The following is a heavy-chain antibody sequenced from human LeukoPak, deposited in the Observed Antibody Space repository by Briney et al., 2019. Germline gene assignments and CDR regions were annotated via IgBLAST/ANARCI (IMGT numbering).Heavy chain of an antibody. Sequence: KASETLSLTCTVSGGSISSYYWSWIRQPPGKGLEWIGFIYYSGSTNYNPSLKSRVTISVDTSKNQFSLKLSSVTAADTAVYYCARHNGDDYGDFYYFDYWGQGTLVTVSS. D-gene: IGHD4-17*01. CDR1: GGSISSYY. CDR3: ARHNGDDYGDFYYFDY. J-gene: IGHJ4*02. V-gene: IGHV4-59*08. CDR2: IYYSGST.